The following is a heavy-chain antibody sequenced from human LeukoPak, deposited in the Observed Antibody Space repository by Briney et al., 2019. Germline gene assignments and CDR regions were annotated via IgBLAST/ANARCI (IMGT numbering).Heavy chain of an antibody. V-gene: IGHV1-2*02. CDR3: ARVMSGHSWYLDY. Sequence: ASVKVSCKASGYTFTSYYMHWVRQAPGQGLEWMGWINPNSGGTKYAQKFQGRVTITRYTSISTAYMELSRLSSDDTAVYFCARVMSGHSWYLDYWGQGTLVTVSS. CDR1: GYTFTSYY. J-gene: IGHJ4*02. CDR2: INPNSGGT. D-gene: IGHD6-13*01.